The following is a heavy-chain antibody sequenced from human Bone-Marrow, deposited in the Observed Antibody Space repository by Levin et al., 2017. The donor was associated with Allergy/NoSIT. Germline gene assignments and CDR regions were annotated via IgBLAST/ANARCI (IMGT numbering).Heavy chain of an antibody. CDR1: GFTFSSYA. CDR2: ISGSGGST. J-gene: IGHJ4*02. V-gene: IGHV3-23*01. Sequence: SCAASGFTFSSYAMSWVRQAPGKGLEWVSAISGSGGSTYYADSVKGRFTISRDNSKNTLYLQMNSLRAEDTAVYYCAKNAYGSGSYYNVSYWGQGTLVTVSS. CDR3: AKNAYGSGSYYNVSY. D-gene: IGHD3-10*01.